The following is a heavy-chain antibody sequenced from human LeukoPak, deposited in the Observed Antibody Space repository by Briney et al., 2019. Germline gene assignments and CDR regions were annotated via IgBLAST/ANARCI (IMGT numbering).Heavy chain of an antibody. Sequence: PLETLSLTCTVSGGSISSYYWSWIRQPPGKGLEWIGYIYYSGSTNYNPSLKSRVTISVDTSKNQFSLKLSSVTAADTAVYYCARHGSYGIDYWGQGTLVTVSS. CDR3: ARHGSYGIDY. D-gene: IGHD3-10*01. V-gene: IGHV4-59*08. J-gene: IGHJ4*02. CDR2: IYYSGST. CDR1: GGSISSYY.